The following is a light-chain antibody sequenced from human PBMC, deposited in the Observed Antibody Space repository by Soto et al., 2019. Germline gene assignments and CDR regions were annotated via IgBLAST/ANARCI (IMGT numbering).Light chain of an antibody. CDR2: DVS. J-gene: IGLJ1*01. CDR3: FSYAGSWTFV. V-gene: IGLV2-11*01. CDR1: SSDVGGYNY. Sequence: QSVLTQPRSVSGSPGQSVTISCTGTSSDVGGYNYVSWYQKHPGKAPKLMIYDVSKRPSGVPDRFSGSKSGNTASLTISGLQADDEADYYCFSYAGSWTFVFGTGTKLTVL.